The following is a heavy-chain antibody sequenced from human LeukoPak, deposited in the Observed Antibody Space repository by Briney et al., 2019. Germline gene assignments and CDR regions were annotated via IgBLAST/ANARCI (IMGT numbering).Heavy chain of an antibody. D-gene: IGHD5-24*01. V-gene: IGHV1-8*01. J-gene: IGHJ6*02. CDR2: MNPNSGNT. CDR3: VRAMAPLDTFNYQYAMDV. CDR1: GYTFNNYD. Sequence: ASVKVSCKASGYTFNNYDINWVRQAPGQGLEWMGWMNPNSGNTGYAQKFQGRFTLTKETFISTAYMELSSLRSDGTAVYYCVRAMAPLDTFNYQYAMDVWGQGTMVTVSS.